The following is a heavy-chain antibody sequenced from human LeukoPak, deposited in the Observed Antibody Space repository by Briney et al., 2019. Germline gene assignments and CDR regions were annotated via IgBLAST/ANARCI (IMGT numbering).Heavy chain of an antibody. J-gene: IGHJ4*03. CDR3: VCSGVMRESIDY. Sequence: PSETLSLTCIFSGGSIGSFYWSWIRQSAGKGLQWIGRIYATGSTNHNPSLKSRVTISLDKSKNQFSLKLRSVTAADTAVYYFVCSGVMRESIDYWGRGSLVTVSS. D-gene: IGHD3-16*01. CDR1: GGSIGSFY. V-gene: IGHV4-4*07. CDR2: IYATGST.